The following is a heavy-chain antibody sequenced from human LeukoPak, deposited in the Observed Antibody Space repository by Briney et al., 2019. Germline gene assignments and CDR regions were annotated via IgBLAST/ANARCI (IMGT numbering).Heavy chain of an antibody. V-gene: IGHV3-30*02. CDR3: AKDRGIVVVRPYYFDY. D-gene: IGHD3-22*01. J-gene: IGHJ4*02. Sequence: GGSLRLSRAASGFTFSSYGMHWVRQAPGKGLEWVAFIRYDGSNKYYADSVKGRFTISRDNSKNTLYLQMNSLRAEDTAVYYCAKDRGIVVVRPYYFDYWGQGTLVTVSS. CDR1: GFTFSSYG. CDR2: IRYDGSNK.